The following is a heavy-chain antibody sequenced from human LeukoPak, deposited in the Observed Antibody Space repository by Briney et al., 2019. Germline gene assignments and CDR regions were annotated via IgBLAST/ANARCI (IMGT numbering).Heavy chain of an antibody. V-gene: IGHV3-21*01. CDR1: GFTFSSYS. CDR3: ARSSSSSSPSDY. D-gene: IGHD6-6*01. J-gene: IGHJ4*02. CDR2: ISSSSSYI. Sequence: GGSLRLSCVVSGFTFSSYSMNWVRQAPGEGLEWVSSISSSSSYIYYADSVKGRFTISRDHAKNSLYLQMNSLRAEDTAVYYCARSSSSSSPSDYWGQGTLVTVSS.